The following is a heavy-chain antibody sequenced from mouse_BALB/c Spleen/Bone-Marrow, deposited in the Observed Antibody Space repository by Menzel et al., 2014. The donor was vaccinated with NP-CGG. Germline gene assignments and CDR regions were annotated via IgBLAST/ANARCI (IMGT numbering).Heavy chain of an antibody. D-gene: IGHD2-4*01. CDR3: ASYYDYGGRGH. CDR2: IYPGDGDS. CDR1: GYTFSSYW. V-gene: IGHV1-87*01. Sequence: VHLQQSGAELARPGASVKLSCKASGYTFSSYWMQWVQQRLGQGLEWIGAIYPGDGDSRYTQKFKGKATLTADKSSRTAYIHRSSMAPEDTAVYYCASYYDYGGRGHWGQGTPLTVSS. J-gene: IGHJ2*01.